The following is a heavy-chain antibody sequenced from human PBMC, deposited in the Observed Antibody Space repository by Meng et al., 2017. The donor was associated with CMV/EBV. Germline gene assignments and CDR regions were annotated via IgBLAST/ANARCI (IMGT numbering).Heavy chain of an antibody. Sequence: GESLKISCAASGFTFDDYTMHWVRQAPGKGLEWVSLISWDGGSTYYADSVKGRFTISRDNSKNSLYLQMNSLRAEDTAVYYCARRPGYSSSWSGDAFDIWGQGTMVTVSS. J-gene: IGHJ3*02. CDR2: ISWDGGST. D-gene: IGHD6-13*01. V-gene: IGHV3-43*01. CDR1: GFTFDDYT. CDR3: ARRPGYSSSWSGDAFDI.